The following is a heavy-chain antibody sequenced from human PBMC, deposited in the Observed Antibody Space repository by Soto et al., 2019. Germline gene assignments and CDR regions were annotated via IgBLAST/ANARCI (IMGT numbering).Heavy chain of an antibody. J-gene: IGHJ4*02. CDR2: IWYDGSNK. Sequence: QVQLVESGGGVVQPGRSLRLSCAASGFTFSSFGMHWVRQAPGKGLEWVAVIWYDGSNKYYADSVKGRFTISRDISKNTLYLEMNSLRAEDTAVYYCARDWLGRYYDHRGQGTLGTGAS. CDR1: GFTFSSFG. D-gene: IGHD3-9*01. CDR3: ARDWLGRYYDH. V-gene: IGHV3-33*01.